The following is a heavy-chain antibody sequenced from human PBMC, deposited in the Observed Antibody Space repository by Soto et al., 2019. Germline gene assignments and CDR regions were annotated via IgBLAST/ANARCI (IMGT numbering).Heavy chain of an antibody. J-gene: IGHJ4*02. CDR3: ARGSRQRFLEWLVFDY. V-gene: IGHV3-11*01. CDR1: GFTFSDYY. CDR2: ISSTGSAI. D-gene: IGHD3-3*01. Sequence: QVQLVESGGGLVKPGGSLRLSCAASGFTFSDYYMSWIRQAPGKGLEWISYISSTGSAIYYADSVKGRFTSSRDNAKNSLYLQMNSLRAEDTAVYYCARGSRQRFLEWLVFDYWGQGTLVTVSS.